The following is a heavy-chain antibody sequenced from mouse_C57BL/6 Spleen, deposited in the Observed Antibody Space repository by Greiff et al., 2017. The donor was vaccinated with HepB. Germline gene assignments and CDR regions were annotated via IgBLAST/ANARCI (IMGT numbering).Heavy chain of an antibody. J-gene: IGHJ4*01. Sequence: VQLQQSGPELVKPGASVKISCKASGYAFSSSWMNWVKQRPGKGLEWIGRIYPGDGDTNYNGKFKGKATLTADKSSSTAYMQLSSLSSEDSAVYFCARSLMDYWGQGTSVTVSS. CDR3: ARSLMDY. CDR2: IYPGDGDT. V-gene: IGHV1-82*01. D-gene: IGHD6-2*01. CDR1: GYAFSSSW.